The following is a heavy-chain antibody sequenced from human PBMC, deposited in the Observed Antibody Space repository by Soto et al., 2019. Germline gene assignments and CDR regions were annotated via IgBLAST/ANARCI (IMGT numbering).Heavy chain of an antibody. Sequence: SQTLSLTCAISGDSVSSNTAAWNWIRQSPSRGLEWLGRTYFRSKWYSDYAVSVKSRMTINPDTSRNQFSLHLDSVTPEDTAVYYCARGRVHIGAPPENWLDPWGQGTLVTVSS. D-gene: IGHD2-21*01. V-gene: IGHV6-1*01. CDR1: GDSVSSNTAA. CDR3: ARGRVHIGAPPENWLDP. CDR2: TYFRSKWYS. J-gene: IGHJ5*02.